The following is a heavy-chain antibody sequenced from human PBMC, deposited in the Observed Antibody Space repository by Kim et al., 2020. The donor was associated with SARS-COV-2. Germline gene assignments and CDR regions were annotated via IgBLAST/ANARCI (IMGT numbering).Heavy chain of an antibody. D-gene: IGHD3-10*01. J-gene: IGHJ4*02. Sequence: VEGRFTISRDNSKNTLYLQMNSLRGEDTAVYYCARDHYYGSGSYPESIDYWGQGTLVTVSS. V-gene: IGHV3-30*01. CDR3: ARDHYYGSGSYPESIDY.